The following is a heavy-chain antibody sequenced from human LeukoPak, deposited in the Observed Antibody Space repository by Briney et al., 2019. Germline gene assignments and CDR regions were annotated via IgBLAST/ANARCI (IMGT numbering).Heavy chain of an antibody. V-gene: IGHV3-33*01. CDR3: ARRFKRFGIAAAGSYLDV. Sequence: PGGSLRLSCAASGFTFSSYGMHWVRQAPGKGLERVAVIWYDGSNKYYADSVEGRFTISRDNSKNTLYLQMNSLRAEDTAVYYCARRFKRFGIAAAGSYLDVWGKGTTVTVSS. CDR2: IWYDGSNK. J-gene: IGHJ6*03. CDR1: GFTFSSYG. D-gene: IGHD6-13*01.